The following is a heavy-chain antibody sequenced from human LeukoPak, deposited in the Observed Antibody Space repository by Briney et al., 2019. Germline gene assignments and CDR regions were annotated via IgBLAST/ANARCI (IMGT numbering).Heavy chain of an antibody. Sequence: GGSLRLSCAASRFTFSNYGMHWVRQAPGKGLEWVAFIRYDGGNRYYADSVKGRFTISRDNSKNTLYLQMNSLRAEDTAVYYCAREGGYSGSYRDCYFDYWGQGTLVTVSS. CDR3: AREGGYSGSYRDCYFDY. CDR2: IRYDGGNR. CDR1: RFTFSNYG. V-gene: IGHV3-30*02. J-gene: IGHJ4*02. D-gene: IGHD1-26*01.